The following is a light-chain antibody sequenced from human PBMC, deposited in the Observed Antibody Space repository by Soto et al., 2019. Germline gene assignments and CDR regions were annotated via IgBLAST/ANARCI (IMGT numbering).Light chain of an antibody. Sequence: QSALTQPASVSGSPGQSITISCTGTSSDVGGYNYVSWYQQHPGKAPKLMIYEVSNRPSGVSNRFSGSKSGNTASLTISGLQAEDEADYYCSLYTSSSTLPYVFGTGTKLTVL. V-gene: IGLV2-14*01. J-gene: IGLJ1*01. CDR2: EVS. CDR1: SSDVGGYNY. CDR3: SLYTSSSTLPYV.